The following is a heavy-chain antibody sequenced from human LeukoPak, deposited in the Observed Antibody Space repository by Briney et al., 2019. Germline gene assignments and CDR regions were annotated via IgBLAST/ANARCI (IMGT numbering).Heavy chain of an antibody. Sequence: SETLSLTCTVSGGSISSYYWSWIRQPPGKGLEWIGYSYYTGSTNYNPSLKSRLTISVDTSKDQFSLKLTSVTAADTAVYYCARDPFGEGGINYWGQGTLVTVSS. CDR1: GGSISSYY. D-gene: IGHD3-10*01. J-gene: IGHJ4*02. CDR2: SYYTGST. V-gene: IGHV4-59*01. CDR3: ARDPFGEGGINY.